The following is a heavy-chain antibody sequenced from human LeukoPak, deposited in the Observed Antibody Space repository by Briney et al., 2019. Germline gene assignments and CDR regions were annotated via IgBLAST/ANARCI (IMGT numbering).Heavy chain of an antibody. J-gene: IGHJ4*02. CDR3: AREVLVSPYYFDY. Sequence: ASVKVSXKASGYTFTGYYMHWVRQAPGQGLEWIGRINPNSGGTNYAQKFQGRVTMTRDTSISTAYMELSRLRSDDTAVYYCAREVLVSPYYFDYWGQGTLVTVSS. V-gene: IGHV1-2*06. D-gene: IGHD4/OR15-4a*01. CDR1: GYTFTGYY. CDR2: INPNSGGT.